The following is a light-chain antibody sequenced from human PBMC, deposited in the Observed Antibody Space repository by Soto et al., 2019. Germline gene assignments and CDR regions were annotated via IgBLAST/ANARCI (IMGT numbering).Light chain of an antibody. CDR3: QQSYNTPLT. V-gene: IGKV1-39*01. CDR1: QSITGK. CDR2: DAS. J-gene: IGKJ4*01. Sequence: DIQMTQSPSTLSTSVGDRVTITCRASQSITGKLAWYQRKPGKAPDLLIYDASSLESGVPSRFSGSGYGTQFTLTVSSLQPEDFATYYCQQSYNTPLTFGGGTQVEIK.